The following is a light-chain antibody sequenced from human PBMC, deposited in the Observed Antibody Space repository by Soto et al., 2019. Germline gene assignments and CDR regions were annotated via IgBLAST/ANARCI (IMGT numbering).Light chain of an antibody. Sequence: DIQMTQSPSTLSASVGDRVTITCRASQSVTTWLAWYQQKPGKAPKVLIYKASSLESGVPSRFSGSGSGTEFTLTISSLQPDDCATYYCQQYNTLSPYTFGQGNMVEIK. CDR2: KAS. CDR3: QQYNTLSPYT. CDR1: QSVTTW. J-gene: IGKJ2*01. V-gene: IGKV1-5*03.